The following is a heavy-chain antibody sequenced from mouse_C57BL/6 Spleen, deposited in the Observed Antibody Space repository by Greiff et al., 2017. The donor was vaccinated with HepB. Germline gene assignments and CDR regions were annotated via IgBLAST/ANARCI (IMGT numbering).Heavy chain of an antibody. CDR3: TTRTTVVAHWYFDV. J-gene: IGHJ1*03. CDR1: GFNIKDDY. Sequence: VQLKQSGAELVRPGASVKLSCTASGFNIKDDYMHWVKQRPEQGLEWIGWIDPENGDTEYASKFQGKATITADTSSNTAYLQLSSLTSEDTAVYYCTTRTTVVAHWYFDVWGTGTTVTVSS. CDR2: IDPENGDT. V-gene: IGHV14-4*01. D-gene: IGHD1-1*01.